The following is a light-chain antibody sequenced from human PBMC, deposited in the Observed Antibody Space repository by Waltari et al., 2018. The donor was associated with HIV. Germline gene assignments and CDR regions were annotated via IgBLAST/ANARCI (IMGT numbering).Light chain of an antibody. J-gene: IGKJ5*01. CDR1: QSVLSSSNNKNY. CDR3: QQYYNTPSIT. Sequence: DIVMTQSPDSLSVSLGQRATINCESSQSVLSSSNNKNYLAWYQQRPGQPPKLLISWASARESGVSDRISGSGSGTDFTLTINSLQAEDVAVYYCQQYYNTPSITFGQGTRLEIK. V-gene: IGKV4-1*01. CDR2: WAS.